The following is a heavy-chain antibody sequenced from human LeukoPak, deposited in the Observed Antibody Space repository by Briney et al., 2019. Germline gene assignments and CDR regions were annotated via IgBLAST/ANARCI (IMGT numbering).Heavy chain of an antibody. CDR2: IKSKADGGTM. V-gene: IGHV3-15*01. J-gene: IGHJ3*02. Sequence: GGSLRPSRAVSGFTFSNAWMSWVRQAPEKQLKWVGRIKSKADGGTMDYAAPVKGRFTISRDDSKNTVSLQMNSLKTEDTAVYYCTALWGFAFDIWGQGTMVSVS. D-gene: IGHD7-27*01. CDR3: TALWGFAFDI. CDR1: GFTFSNAW.